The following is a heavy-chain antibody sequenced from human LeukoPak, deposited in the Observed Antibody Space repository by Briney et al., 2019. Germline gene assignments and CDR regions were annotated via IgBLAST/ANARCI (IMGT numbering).Heavy chain of an antibody. D-gene: IGHD6-19*01. CDR3: ARVAAVAGDYYGMDV. CDR1: GGTFSSYA. Sequence: GASVKVSCKASGGTFSSYAISWVRQAPGQGLEWMGGIIPIFGTANYAQKFQGRVTITADESTSTAYMELSSLRSEDTAVYYCARVAAVAGDYYGMDVWGQGTTVTVSS. J-gene: IGHJ6*02. CDR2: IIPIFGTA. V-gene: IGHV1-69*13.